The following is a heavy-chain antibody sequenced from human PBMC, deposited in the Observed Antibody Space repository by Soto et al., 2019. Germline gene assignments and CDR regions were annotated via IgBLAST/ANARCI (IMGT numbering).Heavy chain of an antibody. V-gene: IGHV3-7*01. J-gene: IGHJ5*02. CDR1: GFTFSSYW. CDR2: IKQGGSEK. CDR3: ARSIAARLNWFDP. Sequence: TGGSLRLSCAASGFTFSSYWMSWVRQAPGKGLEWVANIKQGGSEKYYVDSVKGRFTISRDNAKNSLYLQMNSLRAEDTAVYYCARSIAARLNWFDPWGKGTLVTVSS. D-gene: IGHD6-6*01.